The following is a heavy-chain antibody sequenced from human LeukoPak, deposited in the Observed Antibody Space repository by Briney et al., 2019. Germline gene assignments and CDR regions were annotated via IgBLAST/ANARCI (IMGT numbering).Heavy chain of an antibody. CDR2: FDPEDGET. CDR1: GYTLTELS. V-gene: IGHV1-24*01. Sequence: ASVKVSCKVSGYTLTELSMHWVRQAPGKGREWMGGFDPEDGETIYAQKFQGRVTMTEDTSTDTAYMELSSLRSEDTAVYYCASAPRLAFGELLLDYWGQGTLVTVSS. J-gene: IGHJ4*02. CDR3: ASAPRLAFGELLLDY. D-gene: IGHD3-10*01.